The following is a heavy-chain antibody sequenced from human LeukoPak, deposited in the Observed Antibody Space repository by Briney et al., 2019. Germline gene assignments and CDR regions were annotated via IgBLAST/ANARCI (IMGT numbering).Heavy chain of an antibody. CDR1: GFTFSSYA. D-gene: IGHD3-3*01. CDR3: AKDPTRSIFGVVMGAFDI. CDR2: ISGSGGST. J-gene: IGHJ3*02. V-gene: IGHV3-23*01. Sequence: GGSLRLSCAASGFTFSSYAMSWVRQAPGKGLEWVSAISGSGGSTYYADSVKGRSTISRDNSKNTLYLQMNSLRAEDTAVYYCAKDPTRSIFGVVMGAFDIWGQGTMVTVSS.